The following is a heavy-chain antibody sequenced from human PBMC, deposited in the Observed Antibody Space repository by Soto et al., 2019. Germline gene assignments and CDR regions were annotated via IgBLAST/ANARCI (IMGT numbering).Heavy chain of an antibody. CDR2: TFYRSKWSN. Sequence: QXLSLTSAISGDXVSSNRVAWNWIRQSPSRGLEWLGSTFYRSKWSNDYAVSVRGRMTINSDTSNNQFSLHLNSVTPEDKAVYYCARAPPSGYCFDYWGQGIPVTVSS. CDR3: ARAPPSGYCFDY. V-gene: IGHV6-1*01. CDR1: GDXVSSNRVA. J-gene: IGHJ4*02. D-gene: IGHD1-26*01.